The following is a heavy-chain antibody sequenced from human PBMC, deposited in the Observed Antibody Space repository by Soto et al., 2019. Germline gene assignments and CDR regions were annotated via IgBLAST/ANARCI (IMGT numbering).Heavy chain of an antibody. D-gene: IGHD6-19*01. V-gene: IGHV1-2*02. CDR1: GYTFSDYS. J-gene: IGHJ4*02. CDR2: INPNSGGT. Sequence: QVQLVQSGAEVKKPGASVKVSCQASGYTFSDYSMHWVRQAPGQGLEWMGWINPNSGGTNYAQKFQGRVTMTRDTSISTAYMELSSLTSDDTAMFYCARRSSGWSDYWGQGTLVTVSS. CDR3: ARRSSGWSDY.